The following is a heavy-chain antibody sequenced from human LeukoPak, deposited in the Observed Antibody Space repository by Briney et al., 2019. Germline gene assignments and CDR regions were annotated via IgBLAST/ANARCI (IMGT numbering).Heavy chain of an antibody. CDR2: ISAYNGNT. V-gene: IGHV1-18*01. CDR1: GYTFTSYG. J-gene: IGHJ5*02. Sequence: ASVTVSCKASGYTFTSYGISWVRRAPGQGLEWMGWISAYNGNTNYAQKLQGRVTMTTDTSTSTAYMELRSLRSDDTAVYYCARVRTQPTRFDPWGQGTLVTVSS. CDR3: ARVRTQPTRFDP. D-gene: IGHD3/OR15-3a*01.